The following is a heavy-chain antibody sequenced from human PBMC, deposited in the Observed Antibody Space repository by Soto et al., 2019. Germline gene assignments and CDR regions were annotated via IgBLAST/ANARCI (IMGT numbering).Heavy chain of an antibody. J-gene: IGHJ6*02. CDR2: TYPGDSDT. CDR3: ARTRSFTLGFYYDGMDV. CDR1: GYSFASYW. Sequence: GESLKISCQGSGYSFASYWIGWVRQMPVKDLEWMGITYPGDSDTRYSPSFQGQVTISADKSLRTAYLQWTSLKASDTALYYCARTRSFTLGFYYDGMDVWGQGTTVTVSS. D-gene: IGHD6-6*01. V-gene: IGHV5-51*01.